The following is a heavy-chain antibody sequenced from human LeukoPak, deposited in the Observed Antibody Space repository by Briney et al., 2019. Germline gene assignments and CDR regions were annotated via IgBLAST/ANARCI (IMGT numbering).Heavy chain of an antibody. CDR1: GLSLTNYG. V-gene: IGHV3-23*01. CDR2: ISERGGSI. J-gene: IGHJ4*02. CDR3: AKRGVVIRGILVIGYHQEAYHYDF. Sequence: GGSLRLSCVVSGLSLTNYGMTWVRQAPGKGLEWVPYISERGGSINYADSVKGRFTISRDTSLNTLYLQMNNLRAEDTAVYFCAKRGVVIRGILVIGYHQEAYHYDFWGQGVLVTVSS. D-gene: IGHD2-21*01.